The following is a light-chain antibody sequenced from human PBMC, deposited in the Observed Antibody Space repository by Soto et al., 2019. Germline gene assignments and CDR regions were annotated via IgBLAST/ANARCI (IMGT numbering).Light chain of an antibody. CDR1: QSVSSY. Sequence: DIVLTQSPATLSLSPGERATLSCRASQSVSSYLAWYQQKPGQAPRLLIYDASNRATGIPARFSGSGSGTDFTITIGSLEPEDFAVYYCQQRSDWPLTFGGGTKVEI. CDR3: QQRSDWPLT. J-gene: IGKJ4*01. V-gene: IGKV3-11*01. CDR2: DAS.